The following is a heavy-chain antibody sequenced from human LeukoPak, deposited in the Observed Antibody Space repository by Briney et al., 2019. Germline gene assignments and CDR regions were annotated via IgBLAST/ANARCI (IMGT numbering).Heavy chain of an antibody. CDR1: GFTFSSYE. Sequence: PPGGSLRLSCVAPGFTFSSYEMSWVRQAPGKGLEWVSYISSSGSAIYYADSVKGRFTISRDNAKNSLYLQMNSLRAEDTAAYYCARAGYSSGWLFQHWGQGTLVTVSS. V-gene: IGHV3-48*03. CDR2: ISSSGSAI. CDR3: ARAGYSSGWLFQH. D-gene: IGHD6-19*01. J-gene: IGHJ1*01.